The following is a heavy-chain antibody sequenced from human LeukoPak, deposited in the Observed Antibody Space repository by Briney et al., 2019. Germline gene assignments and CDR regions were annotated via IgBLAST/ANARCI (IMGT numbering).Heavy chain of an antibody. CDR2: IPFDGSDE. J-gene: IGHJ4*02. Sequence: PGGSLRLSCAASGFTFSSYAMSWVRQAPGKGLEWVAYIPFDGSDEYYVDSVKGRFSISRDNSKNTLFLQMNSLRPEDTAVYYCAKDPSIAARRGGYWGQGTLVTVSS. V-gene: IGHV3-30*02. D-gene: IGHD6-6*01. CDR3: AKDPSIAARRGGY. CDR1: GFTFSSYA.